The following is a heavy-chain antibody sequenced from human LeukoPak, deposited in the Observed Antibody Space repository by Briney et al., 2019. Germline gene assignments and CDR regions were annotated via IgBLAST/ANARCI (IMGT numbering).Heavy chain of an antibody. CDR2: INPSGGST. CDR1: GYTFTSYY. D-gene: IGHD1-26*01. CDR3: ARALKDLRRRIGGTTTFEYYYYMDV. J-gene: IGHJ6*03. Sequence: ASVKVSCKASGYTFTSYYMHWVRQAPGQGLEWMGIINPSGGSTSYAQKFQGRVTMTRDTSTSTVYMELSSLRAEDTAVYYCARALKDLRRRIGGTTTFEYYYYMDVWGEGTTVIISS. V-gene: IGHV1-46*01.